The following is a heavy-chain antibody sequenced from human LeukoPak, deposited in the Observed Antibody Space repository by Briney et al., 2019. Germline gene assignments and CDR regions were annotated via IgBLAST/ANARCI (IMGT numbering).Heavy chain of an antibody. V-gene: IGHV3-15*01. CDR1: TLTFSNTW. D-gene: IGHD6-6*01. CDR3: ATDIGQLVLWPLDSYD. Sequence: TGGSLRLSCAASTLTFSNTWMSWIRQAPGKGLEWIAHIKSESDGGAPFYTVSVEGRFTISRDDSKMRLYLQMERMTAEDTAVYYCATDIGQLVLWPLDSYDWGRGNLITVSA. J-gene: IGHJ1*01. CDR2: IKSESDGGAP.